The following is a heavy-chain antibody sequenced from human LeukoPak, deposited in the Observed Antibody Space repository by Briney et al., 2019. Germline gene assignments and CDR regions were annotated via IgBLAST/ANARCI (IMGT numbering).Heavy chain of an antibody. J-gene: IGHJ4*02. D-gene: IGHD2-2*01. V-gene: IGHV3-30*18. Sequence: PGGSLRLSCAASGFTFSSYGMHWVRQAPGKGLEWVAVISYDGSNKYYADSVKGRFTISRDNSKNTLYLQMNSLRAEDTALYYCAKGGYCSSTICYTIGGPIDYWGQGTLVTVPS. CDR2: ISYDGSNK. CDR1: GFTFSSYG. CDR3: AKGGYCSSTICYTIGGPIDY.